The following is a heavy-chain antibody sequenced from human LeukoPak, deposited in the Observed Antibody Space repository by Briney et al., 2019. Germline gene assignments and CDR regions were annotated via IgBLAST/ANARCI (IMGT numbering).Heavy chain of an antibody. Sequence: PSETLSLTCAVCGGSFSGNYWSWIRQPPGKGLEWIGEINHSGSTNYNPSLKSRVTISVDTSKNQFSLKLSSVTAADTAVYYCARVRGIVVVPAAPARTGGWFDPWGQGTLVTVSS. CDR3: ARVRGIVVVPAAPARTGGWFDP. J-gene: IGHJ5*02. D-gene: IGHD2-2*01. CDR1: GGSFSGNY. CDR2: INHSGST. V-gene: IGHV4-34*01.